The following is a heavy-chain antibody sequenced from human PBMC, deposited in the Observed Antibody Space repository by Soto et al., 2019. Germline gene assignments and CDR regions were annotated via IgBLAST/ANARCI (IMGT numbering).Heavy chain of an antibody. Sequence: VQLVQSETEVRKPGSSVKLSCTTSGASFNNYAISWVRQAPGQGLEWMGGIIPIMNLVRDAEKFQGRVTISATDSTGTAYLAVTSLRSEDTATYYCATAAESPPGGGLDVWGLGTTVSVSS. CDR2: IIPIMNLV. D-gene: IGHD3-16*01. J-gene: IGHJ6*02. CDR1: GASFNNYA. CDR3: ATAAESPPGGGLDV. V-gene: IGHV1-69*01.